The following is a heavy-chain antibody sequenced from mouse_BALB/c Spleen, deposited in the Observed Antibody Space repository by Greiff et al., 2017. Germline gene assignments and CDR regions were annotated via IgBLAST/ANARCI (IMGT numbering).Heavy chain of an antibody. Sequence: VQLQQSGAELARPGASVKMSCKASGYTFTSYTMHWVKQRPGQGLEWIGYINPSSGYTNYNQKFKDKATLTADKSSSTAYMQLSSLTSEDSAVYYCARLMDYYGSSYYFDYWGQGTTLTVSS. CDR1: GYTFTSYT. CDR3: ARLMDYYGSSYYFDY. CDR2: INPSSGYT. J-gene: IGHJ2*01. V-gene: IGHV1-4*01. D-gene: IGHD1-1*01.